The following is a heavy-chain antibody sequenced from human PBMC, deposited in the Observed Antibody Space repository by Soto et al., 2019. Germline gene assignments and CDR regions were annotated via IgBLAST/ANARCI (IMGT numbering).Heavy chain of an antibody. CDR3: ARTRNGGSWAAWF. J-gene: IGHJ4*02. Sequence: ETLSLTCTVSGASVTSGGYYWSWIRQPPGKGLEWIGFIIYNGATKYNPSLESRVTMSVDTSKNQFLLKLSSVTAADTAVYYCARTRNGGSWAAWFWGQGPLVTVSS. V-gene: IGHV4-61*08. CDR2: IIYNGAT. CDR1: GASVTSGGYY. D-gene: IGHD2-15*01.